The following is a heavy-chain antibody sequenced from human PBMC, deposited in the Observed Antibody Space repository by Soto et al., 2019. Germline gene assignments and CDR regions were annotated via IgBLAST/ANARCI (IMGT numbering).Heavy chain of an antibody. J-gene: IGHJ4*02. CDR3: AKDVNYDILAGYYYY. D-gene: IGHD3-9*01. V-gene: IGHV3-23*01. CDR1: GFSLSSYG. CDR2: IRGSDSST. Sequence: EVQLLESGGGFVQPGRSLRLSCAASGFSLSSYGMSWVRQAPGKGLEWVAAIRGSDSSTYYADSVKGRFTISRDNSRNTLYLQMNRLRVVDTAMYYCAKDVNYDILAGYYYYWGQGTLVTVSS.